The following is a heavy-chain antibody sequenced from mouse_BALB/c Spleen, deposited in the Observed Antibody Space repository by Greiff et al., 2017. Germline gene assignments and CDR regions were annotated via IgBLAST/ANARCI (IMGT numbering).Heavy chain of an antibody. CDR2: ISYSGST. Sequence: VQLKESGPSLVKPSQTLSLTCSVTGDSITSGYWNWIRKFPGNKLEYMGYISYSGSTYYNPSLKSRISITRDTSKNQYYLQLNSVTTEDTATYYCARYDYEGGYAMDYWGQGTSVTVSS. CDR1: GDSITSGY. J-gene: IGHJ4*01. CDR3: ARYDYEGGYAMDY. V-gene: IGHV3-8*02. D-gene: IGHD2-13*01.